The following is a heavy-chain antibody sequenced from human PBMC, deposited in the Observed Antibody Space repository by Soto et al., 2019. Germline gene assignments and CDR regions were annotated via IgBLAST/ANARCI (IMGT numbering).Heavy chain of an antibody. CDR1: GGSISSSSYY. Sequence: SETLTLTCTVSGGSISSSSYYWGWIRQPPGKGLEWIGSIYYSGSTYYNPSLKSRVTISVDTSKNQFSLKLSSVTAADTAVYYCARGRNWFDPWGQGTLVTVSS. J-gene: IGHJ5*02. CDR2: IYYSGST. CDR3: ARGRNWFDP. V-gene: IGHV4-39*01.